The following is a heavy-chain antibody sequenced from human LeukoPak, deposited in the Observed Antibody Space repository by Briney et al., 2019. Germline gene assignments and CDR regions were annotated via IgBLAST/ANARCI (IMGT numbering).Heavy chain of an antibody. J-gene: IGHJ4*02. V-gene: IGHV3-43*02. Sequence: SGGSLRLSCVASGLPIADFAMHWVCQAPGKGLEWVSLISGDGVSTFYADSVKGRFSISRDNSKNSLYLEMNSLRTEDAAMYYCAKESGKFDYWGQGTLVAVSS. CDR1: GLPIADFA. CDR2: ISGDGVST. CDR3: AKESGKFDY.